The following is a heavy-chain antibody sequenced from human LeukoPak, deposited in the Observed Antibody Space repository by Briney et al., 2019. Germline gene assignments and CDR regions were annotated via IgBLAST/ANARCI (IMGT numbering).Heavy chain of an antibody. Sequence: GGSLRLSCEASGFTFSSYWMHWVRQAPGKGLVWVSRINSDGSSTTYADSVRGRFTISRDNAKNTLYLQMNSLRAEDTAIYYCAKDALRRFDPWGQGTLVTVSS. CDR2: INSDGSST. J-gene: IGHJ5*02. V-gene: IGHV3-74*01. CDR3: AKDALRRFDP. CDR1: GFTFSSYW.